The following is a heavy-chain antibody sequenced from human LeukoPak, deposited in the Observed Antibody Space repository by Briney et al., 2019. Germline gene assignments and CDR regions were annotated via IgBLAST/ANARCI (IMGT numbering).Heavy chain of an antibody. V-gene: IGHV4-61*02. D-gene: IGHD1-26*01. CDR2: IYTSGST. J-gene: IGHJ4*02. CDR3: ARDHSRSYLRY. CDR1: GGSISSGSYY. Sequence: SETLSLTCTVSGGSISSGSYYWSWIRQPAGKGLEWIGRIYTSGSTNYNPSLKSRVTISVDTSKNQFSLKLSSVTAADTAVYYCARDHSRSYLRYWGQGTLVTVSS.